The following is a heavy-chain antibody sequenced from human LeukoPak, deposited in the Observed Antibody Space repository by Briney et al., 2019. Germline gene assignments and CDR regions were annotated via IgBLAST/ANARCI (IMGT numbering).Heavy chain of an antibody. CDR3: ARHTAARPYYYYYYMDV. J-gene: IGHJ6*03. V-gene: IGHV1-18*01. CDR2: ISSYNGNT. CDR1: GYTFSSYG. D-gene: IGHD6-6*01. Sequence: GASVKVSCKASGYTFSSYGISWVRQAPGQGLEWMGWISSYNGNTHYAQKLQGRVTMTTDTSTSTAYMELRSLRADDTAVYYCARHTAARPYYYYYYMDVWGKGTTVTVSS.